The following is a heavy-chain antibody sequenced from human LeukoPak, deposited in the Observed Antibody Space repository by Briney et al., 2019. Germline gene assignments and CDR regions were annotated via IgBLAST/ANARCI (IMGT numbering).Heavy chain of an antibody. CDR1: GGSISSYY. D-gene: IGHD3-22*01. Sequence: SETLSLTCTVSGGSISSYYWNWIRQPPGKGLEWIGYIYYSGSTNYNPSLKSRVTISVDTSKNQFSLKLSSVTAADTAVYYCARLPYYYDSSGSDYWGQGTLVTVSS. CDR2: IYYSGST. V-gene: IGHV4-59*08. J-gene: IGHJ4*02. CDR3: ARLPYYYDSSGSDY.